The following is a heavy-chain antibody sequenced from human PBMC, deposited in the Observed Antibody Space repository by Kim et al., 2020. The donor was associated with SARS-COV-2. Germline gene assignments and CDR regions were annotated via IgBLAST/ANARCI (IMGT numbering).Heavy chain of an antibody. V-gene: IGHV3-30*04. D-gene: IGHD3-22*01. Sequence: GGSLRLSCAASGFTFSSYAMHWVRQAPGKGLEWVAVISYDGSNKYYADSVKGRFTISRDNSKNTLYLQMNSLRAEDTAVYYCARDRRDYYDSSGPDAFDIWGQGTMVTVSS. CDR2: ISYDGSNK. CDR1: GFTFSSYA. CDR3: ARDRRDYYDSSGPDAFDI. J-gene: IGHJ3*02.